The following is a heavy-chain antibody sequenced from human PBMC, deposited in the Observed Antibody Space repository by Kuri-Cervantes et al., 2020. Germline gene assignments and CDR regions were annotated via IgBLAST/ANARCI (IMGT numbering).Heavy chain of an antibody. J-gene: IGHJ4*02. CDR2: IKQDGSEK. D-gene: IGHD5-18*01. CDR3: AREFLFEYSYGFLDY. V-gene: IGHV3-7*01. CDR1: GFTFSSDW. Sequence: GGSLRLSCAASGFTFSSDWMSWVRQAPGKGLEWVAKIKQDGSEKYYVDSVKGRFTISRENAKNSLYLQMNSLRAEDTAVYYCAREFLFEYSYGFLDYWGQGTLVTVSS.